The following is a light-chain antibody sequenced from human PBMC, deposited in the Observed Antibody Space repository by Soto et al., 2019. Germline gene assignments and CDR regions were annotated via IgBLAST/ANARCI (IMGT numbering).Light chain of an antibody. CDR2: DAS. CDR3: QQYSSYSALT. J-gene: IGKJ4*01. CDR1: QSISRW. V-gene: IGKV1-5*01. Sequence: DIQMTQSPSTLSASVGDRVTITCRASQSISRWLVWYQQQPGKAPKLLIYDASSLESGVPSRFSGSGSGTEFTLTISSLQPEDFATYYCQQYSSYSALTFGGGTKVEI.